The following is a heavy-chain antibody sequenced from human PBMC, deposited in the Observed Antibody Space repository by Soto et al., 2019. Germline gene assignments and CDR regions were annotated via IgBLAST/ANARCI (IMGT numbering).Heavy chain of an antibody. CDR1: GYSFTNYG. D-gene: IGHD2-15*01. J-gene: IGHJ4*02. CDR3: ARGCSGGSCHSAY. Sequence: VASVKVSCKTSGYSFTNYGINWVRQAPGQGLEWMGWISPFTGDTHYTQSLQGRITVTTDTSTNTAYMELRSLRSADTAVYYCARGCSGGSCHSAYWGQGTLVTVSS. CDR2: ISPFTGDT. V-gene: IGHV1-18*04.